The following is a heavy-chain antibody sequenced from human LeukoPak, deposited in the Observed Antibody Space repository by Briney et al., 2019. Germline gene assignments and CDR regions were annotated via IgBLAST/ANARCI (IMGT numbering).Heavy chain of an antibody. J-gene: IGHJ4*02. CDR1: GYIFSYYA. V-gene: IGHV1-3*01. D-gene: IGHD4-17*01. CDR3: ARARWTSTGTTYYLVY. Sequence: ASVKVSCKASGYIFSYYAIQWVRQAPGQGLEWMGWINAGNGKTKYSQKFQDRVTITRDTSASTAYLELSGLRFEDTAVYFCARARWTSTGTTYYLVYWGQGTLVTVSS. CDR2: INAGNGKT.